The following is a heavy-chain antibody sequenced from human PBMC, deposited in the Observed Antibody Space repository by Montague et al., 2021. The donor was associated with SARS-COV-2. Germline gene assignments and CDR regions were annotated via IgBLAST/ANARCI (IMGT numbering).Heavy chain of an antibody. CDR2: TYTRRGT. Sequence: TLSLTCSVSGDSINSGPYFWNWIRQPAGKGLEWIGRTYTRRGTHSNPSLESRVTISTGTSKNQLSLELSSVTVADTAVYYCARGSRGIAHTLLSGMDVWDQGTTVTVSS. J-gene: IGHJ6*02. D-gene: IGHD3-16*01. CDR1: GDSINSGPYF. CDR3: ARGSRGIAHTLLSGMDV. V-gene: IGHV4-61*02.